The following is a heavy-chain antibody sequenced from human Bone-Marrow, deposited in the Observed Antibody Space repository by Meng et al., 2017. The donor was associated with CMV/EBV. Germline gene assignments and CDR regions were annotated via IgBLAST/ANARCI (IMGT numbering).Heavy chain of an antibody. CDR2: IYYSGST. D-gene: IGHD2-15*01. CDR1: GGSISSYY. Sequence: SETLSLTCTVSGGSISSYYWSWIRQPPGKGLEWIGYIYYSGSTNYNPSLKSRVTISVDTSKNPFSLKLSSVTAADTAVYYCARGAVAGWFDPWGQGTLVTVSS. V-gene: IGHV4-59*01. J-gene: IGHJ5*02. CDR3: ARGAVAGWFDP.